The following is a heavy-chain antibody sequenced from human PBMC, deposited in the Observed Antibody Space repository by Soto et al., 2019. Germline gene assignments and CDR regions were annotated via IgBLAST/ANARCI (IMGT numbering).Heavy chain of an antibody. CDR2: ISANGQGI. CDR3: AKDRNYPRDQFHY. J-gene: IGHJ4*02. D-gene: IGHD1-7*01. Sequence: EVQLLESGGGLVQPGGSLRLSCAGSGFTFSTYALSWVRQAPGMGLEWVSAISANGQGIYYADSVRGRFTISRDNSKNTIFLHMDTLRAEDTAAYYCAKDRNYPRDQFHYWGQRTLVTVSS. CDR1: GFTFSTYA. V-gene: IGHV3-23*01.